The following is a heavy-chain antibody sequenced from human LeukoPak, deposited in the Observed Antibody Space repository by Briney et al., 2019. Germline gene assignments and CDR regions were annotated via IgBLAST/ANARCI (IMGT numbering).Heavy chain of an antibody. J-gene: IGHJ3*02. Sequence: SETLSLTCTVSGGSISSGGYYWSWIRQPPGKGLEWIGYIYHSGSTYYNPSLKSRVTISVDTSKNQFSLKLSSVTAADTAVYYCARRTTVTTNYAFDIWGQGTMVTVSS. CDR3: ARRTTVTTNYAFDI. CDR2: IYHSGST. V-gene: IGHV4-30-2*01. CDR1: GGSISSGGYY. D-gene: IGHD4-17*01.